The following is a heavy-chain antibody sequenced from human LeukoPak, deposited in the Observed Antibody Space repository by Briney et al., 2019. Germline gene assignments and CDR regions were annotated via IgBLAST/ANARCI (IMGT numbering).Heavy chain of an antibody. J-gene: IGHJ6*02. V-gene: IGHV4-59*01. CDR1: GGSISTYY. Sequence: PSETLSLTCTVSGGSISTYYWSWIWQPPGKGLEWIGYIYYSGGTNYNPSLKSRVTISVDTSKNQFSLKLSSVTAADTAVYYCARDPEGEPPTYYYGMDVWGQGTTVTVSS. CDR3: ARDPEGEPPTYYYGMDV. CDR2: IYYSGGT. D-gene: IGHD1-14*01.